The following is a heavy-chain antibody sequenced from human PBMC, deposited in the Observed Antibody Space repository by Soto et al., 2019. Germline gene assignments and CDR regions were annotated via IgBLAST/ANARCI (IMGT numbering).Heavy chain of an antibody. CDR3: AKAPLNYYYMDV. V-gene: IGHV3-9*01. J-gene: IGHJ6*03. Sequence: EVQLVESGGGLVQPGRSLRLSCAASGFTFDDYAMHWVRQAPGKGLEWVSGISWNSGSIGYADSVKGRFTISRDNAKNSLDLQINSLRDEHTALYYCAKAPLNYYYMDVWGKGTTVTVSS. CDR2: ISWNSGSI. CDR1: GFTFDDYA.